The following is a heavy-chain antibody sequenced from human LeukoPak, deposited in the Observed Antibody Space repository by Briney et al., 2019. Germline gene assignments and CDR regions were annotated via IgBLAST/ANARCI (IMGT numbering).Heavy chain of an antibody. D-gene: IGHD3-10*01. CDR1: GFTFSSYG. CDR2: ISYDGSNK. Sequence: GGSLRLSCAASGFTFSSYGMHWVHQAPGKGLEWVAVISYDGSNKYYADSVKGRFTISRDNSKNTLYLQMNSLRAEDTAVYYCAKDRRNLWFGESDLDYWGQGTLVTVSS. CDR3: AKDRRNLWFGESDLDY. J-gene: IGHJ4*02. V-gene: IGHV3-30*18.